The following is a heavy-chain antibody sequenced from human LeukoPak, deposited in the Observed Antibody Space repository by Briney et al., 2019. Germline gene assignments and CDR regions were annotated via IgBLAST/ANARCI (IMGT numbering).Heavy chain of an antibody. CDR2: IIPIFGTA. D-gene: IGHD2-21*02. V-gene: IGHV1-69*05. CDR3: ARETPCGGDCCSSH. CDR1: GGTFSSYA. J-gene: IGHJ4*02. Sequence: ASVKVSCKASGGTFSSYAISWVRQAPGQGLEWMGGIIPIFGTANYAQKFQGRVTITTDESTSTAYMELSSLRSEDTAVYYCARETPCGGDCCSSHWGQGTLVNVSS.